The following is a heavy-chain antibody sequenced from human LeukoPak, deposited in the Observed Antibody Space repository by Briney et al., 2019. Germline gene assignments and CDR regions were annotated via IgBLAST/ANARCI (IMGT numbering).Heavy chain of an antibody. Sequence: SVKVSCKASGGTFSSYAISWVLQAPGQGLEWMGGIIPIFGTANYAQKFQGRVTITTDESTSTAYMELSSLRSEDTAVYYCARNWYDSSGYLPYYFDYWGQGTLVTVSS. J-gene: IGHJ4*02. CDR1: GGTFSSYA. CDR2: IIPIFGTA. D-gene: IGHD3-22*01. CDR3: ARNWYDSSGYLPYYFDY. V-gene: IGHV1-69*05.